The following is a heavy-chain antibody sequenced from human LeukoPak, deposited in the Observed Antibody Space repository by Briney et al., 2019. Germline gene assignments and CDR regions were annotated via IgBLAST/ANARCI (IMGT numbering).Heavy chain of an antibody. CDR1: EFSFSSYG. J-gene: IGHJ6*02. CDR2: ISYDGSNK. Sequence: GGSLRLSCAASEFSFSSYGMHWVRQAPGKGLEWVAVISYDGSNKYYADSVKGRFTISRDNSKNTLYLQMNSLRAEDTAVYYCAKDRSSMGYAGMDVWGQGTTVTVSS. V-gene: IGHV3-30*18. CDR3: AKDRSSMGYAGMDV. D-gene: IGHD2-8*01.